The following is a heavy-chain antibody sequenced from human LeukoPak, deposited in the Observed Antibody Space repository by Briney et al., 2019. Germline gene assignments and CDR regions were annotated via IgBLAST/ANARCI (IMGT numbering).Heavy chain of an antibody. CDR3: AKQLDSGNYYPTGDDY. D-gene: IGHD3-10*01. CDR1: GFTLSSYA. CDR2: ISASGADT. Sequence: PGGSLRLSRAASGFTLSSYATSWVRQAPGKGLEWVSAISASGADTYYADSVKGRFTISRDTSKNTVYLQMNSLRDEDTAVYYCAKQLDSGNYYPTGDDYWGQGTLVTVSS. J-gene: IGHJ4*02. V-gene: IGHV3-23*01.